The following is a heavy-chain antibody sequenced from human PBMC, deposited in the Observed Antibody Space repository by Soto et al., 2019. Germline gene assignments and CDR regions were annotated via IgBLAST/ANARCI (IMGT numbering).Heavy chain of an antibody. Sequence: VQLVESGGGLVQPGRSLRLSCAASGFSFSSYTMHWVRQTPGKGLEWVSAISGSGGSTYYADSGKGRFTISRDNSKNTLYLQMNSLRAEDTAVYYCAYSRTPFDYWGQGTLVTVS. D-gene: IGHD6-13*01. CDR2: ISGSGGST. J-gene: IGHJ4*02. V-gene: IGHV3-23*04. CDR1: GFSFSSYT. CDR3: AYSRTPFDY.